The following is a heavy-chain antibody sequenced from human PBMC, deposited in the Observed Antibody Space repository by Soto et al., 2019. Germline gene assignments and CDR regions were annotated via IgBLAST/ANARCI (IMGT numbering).Heavy chain of an antibody. J-gene: IGHJ6*02. CDR3: ARVIGGYEYYSYYGMHV. D-gene: IGHD5-12*01. V-gene: IGHV4-59*01. Sequence: QVQLQESGPGLVKPSETLSLTCTVSGGSISSYYWSWIRQPPGKGLEWIGYIYYRGSTNYNPSLKSRVNISVPTSKTQFSLKLSSVTAADTAVYYCARVIGGYEYYSYYGMHVWGQGTTVTVSS. CDR2: IYYRGST. CDR1: GGSISSYY.